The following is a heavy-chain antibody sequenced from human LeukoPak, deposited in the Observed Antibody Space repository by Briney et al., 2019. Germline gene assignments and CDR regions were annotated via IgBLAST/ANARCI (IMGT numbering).Heavy chain of an antibody. CDR3: ARHIPVSYDAFDL. D-gene: IGHD6-19*01. V-gene: IGHV4-59*08. J-gene: IGHJ3*01. CDR1: GGSITGYY. Sequence: SETLSLTCTVSGGSITGYYWSWIRQPPGKGPEWIAYVYFTGRTLYNPSLESRVTISVDTSKTQFSLRLTSVTTADTAVYYCARHIPVSYDAFDLWGRGTTVTVSS. CDR2: VYFTGRT.